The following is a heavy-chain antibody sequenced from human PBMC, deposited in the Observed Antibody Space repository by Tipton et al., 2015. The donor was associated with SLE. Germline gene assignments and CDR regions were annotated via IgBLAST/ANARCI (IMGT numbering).Heavy chain of an antibody. CDR1: GFTVSSNY. D-gene: IGHD3-16*01. Sequence: SLRLSCVASGFTVSSNYMSWVRQAPGKGLDWVPVLYSGGSTYYADSVKGRFTISRDSTKNTLYLQMNSLRVEDTAVYYCARVSVAGTFGGDFQVWGQGTLVTVAS. CDR3: ARVSVAGTFGGDFQV. CDR2: LYSGGST. V-gene: IGHV3-66*02. J-gene: IGHJ1*01.